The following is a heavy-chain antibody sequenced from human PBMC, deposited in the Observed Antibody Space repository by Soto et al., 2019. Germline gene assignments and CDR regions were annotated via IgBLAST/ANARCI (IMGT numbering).Heavy chain of an antibody. CDR3: ATDDMNRGRFDY. Sequence: ASVKVSCKASGHTSTYNGICWVRRAPGQGLEWMGWININRGDVNHAPKFQGRVTLTTDTSTTTAYMELRSLRLDDTAVYFCATDDMNRGRFDYWGHGTLVTVSS. CDR1: GHTSTYNG. CDR2: ININRGDV. J-gene: IGHJ4*01. V-gene: IGHV1-18*01.